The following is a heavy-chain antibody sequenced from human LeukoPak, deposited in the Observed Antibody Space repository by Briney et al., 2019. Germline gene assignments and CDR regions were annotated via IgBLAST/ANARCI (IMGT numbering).Heavy chain of an antibody. CDR2: ISYDGSDK. CDR1: GFTFSSYE. Sequence: PGGSLRLSCAASGFTFSSYEMNWVRQAPGKGLEWVAVISYDGSDKFYADSVKGRFTISRDSSKNTLYLQMNSLRPEDTAVYYCARARPSMWIDYWGQGTLVTVSS. CDR3: ARARPSMWIDY. V-gene: IGHV3-30*04. D-gene: IGHD5-12*01. J-gene: IGHJ4*02.